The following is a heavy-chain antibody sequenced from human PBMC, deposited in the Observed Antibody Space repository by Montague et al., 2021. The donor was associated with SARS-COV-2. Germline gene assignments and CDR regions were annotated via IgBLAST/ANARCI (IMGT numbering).Heavy chain of an antibody. Sequence: SETLSLTCTVSGGSISSYYWSWIRQPAGKGLEWIGCIYTSGTTNYNPSLKSRVTMSVDTSKNQFSLKLSSVTAADTAVYYCAGGSGIINFYNSGMDVWGQGTTVTVSS. CDR1: GGSISSYY. D-gene: IGHD3-10*01. CDR3: AGGSGIINFYNSGMDV. V-gene: IGHV4-4*07. CDR2: IYTSGTT. J-gene: IGHJ6*02.